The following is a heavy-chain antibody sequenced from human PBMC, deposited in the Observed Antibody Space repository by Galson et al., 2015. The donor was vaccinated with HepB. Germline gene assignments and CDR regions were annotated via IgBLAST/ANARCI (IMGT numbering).Heavy chain of an antibody. J-gene: IGHJ6*02. Sequence: SLRLSCAASGFTFRDHAMHWVRQAPGKGLEWVSGISWNSVTIGYADSVKGRFTISRDNANNSLYLQMNSLRPEDTALYYCAKDIEKVGSSSLYSYYGMDVWGRGTTVTVSS. V-gene: IGHV3-9*01. CDR2: ISWNSVTI. D-gene: IGHD6-13*01. CDR3: AKDIEKVGSSSLYSYYGMDV. CDR1: GFTFRDHA.